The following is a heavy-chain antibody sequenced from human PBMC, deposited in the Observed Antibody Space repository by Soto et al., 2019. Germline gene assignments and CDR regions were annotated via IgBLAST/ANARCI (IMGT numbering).Heavy chain of an antibody. V-gene: IGHV1-69*13. D-gene: IGHD4-17*01. CDR3: ARGTVTDFNWFDP. Sequence: SVKVFCKASGGTFSSYSISWVRQAPGQGLEWMGGIIPIFGTANYAQKFQGRVTITADESTSTAYMELSSLRSEDTAVYYCARGTVTDFNWFDPWGQGTLVTVSS. CDR1: GGTFSSYS. J-gene: IGHJ5*02. CDR2: IIPIFGTA.